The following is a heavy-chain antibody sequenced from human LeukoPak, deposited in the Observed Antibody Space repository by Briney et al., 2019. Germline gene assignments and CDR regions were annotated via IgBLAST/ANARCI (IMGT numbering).Heavy chain of an antibody. CDR3: AREKYQLIQLFDY. Sequence: GGSLRLSCAASGFTLSSYWMHWVRQAPGKGLVWVSRINTDGSSTSYADSVKGRFTISRDNAKNSLYLQMNSLRAEDTAVYYCAREKYQLIQLFDYWGQGTLVTVSS. D-gene: IGHD2-2*01. J-gene: IGHJ4*02. V-gene: IGHV3-74*01. CDR2: INTDGSST. CDR1: GFTLSSYW.